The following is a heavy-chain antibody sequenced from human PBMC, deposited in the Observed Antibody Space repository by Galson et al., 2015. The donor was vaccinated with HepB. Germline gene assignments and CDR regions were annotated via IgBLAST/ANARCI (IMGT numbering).Heavy chain of an antibody. D-gene: IGHD6-19*01. CDR1: GYIFTNYY. V-gene: IGHV1-2*02. CDR3: ARPYSAGSIGPFGNLGY. Sequence: SVKVSCKASGYIFTNYYIHWVRQAPGQGLEWMGWINPYRGSTNYPEKFQGRVTMTRDTSISTVFMELSRVTSDDTALYYCARPYSAGSIGPFGNLGYWGQGTLVTVSS. J-gene: IGHJ4*02. CDR2: INPYRGST.